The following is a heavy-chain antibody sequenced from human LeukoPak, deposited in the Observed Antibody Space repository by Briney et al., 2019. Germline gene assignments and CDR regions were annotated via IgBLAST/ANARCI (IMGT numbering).Heavy chain of an antibody. Sequence: PGGSLRLSCAASGFTFSSYWMHWVRQAPGKGLVWVSRINSDGSSTSYADSVKGRFTISRDNAKNTLYLQMNSLRAEDTAVYYCASLDYGDYYYYYYMDVWGKGTTVTVSS. V-gene: IGHV3-74*01. J-gene: IGHJ6*03. CDR3: ASLDYGDYYYYYYMDV. CDR1: GFTFSSYW. CDR2: INSDGSST. D-gene: IGHD4-17*01.